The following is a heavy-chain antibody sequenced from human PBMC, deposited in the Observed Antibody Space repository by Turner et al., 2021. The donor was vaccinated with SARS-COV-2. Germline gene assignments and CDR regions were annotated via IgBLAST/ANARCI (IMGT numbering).Heavy chain of an antibody. D-gene: IGHD3-10*01. CDR1: VGSISSSSYY. J-gene: IGHJ5*02. CDR2: IYYRGST. V-gene: IGHV4-39*01. CDR3: ARHWEWFGKSPEINYNWFDP. Sequence: QLQLQESGPGLVKPSETLSRTCTVSVGSISSSSYYWGWSRQPPGKGLEGIGSIYYRGSTYYDPSLKSRVTIAVDTSKNHFSLKLSSVTAADTAMYYCARHWEWFGKSPEINYNWFDPWGQGTLVTVSS.